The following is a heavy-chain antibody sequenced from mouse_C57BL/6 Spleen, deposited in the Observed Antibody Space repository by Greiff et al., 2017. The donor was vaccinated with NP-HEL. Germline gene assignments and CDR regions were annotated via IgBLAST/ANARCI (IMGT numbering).Heavy chain of an antibody. Sequence: VQLQESGPELVKPGASVKISCKASGYAFSSSWMNWVKQRPGKGLEWIGRIYPGDGDTNYNGKFKGKATLTADKSSSTAYMQLSSLTSEDSAVYFCARSRDSSGYVNYAMDYWGQGTSVTVSS. D-gene: IGHD3-2*02. CDR3: ARSRDSSGYVNYAMDY. V-gene: IGHV1-82*01. J-gene: IGHJ4*01. CDR1: GYAFSSSW. CDR2: IYPGDGDT.